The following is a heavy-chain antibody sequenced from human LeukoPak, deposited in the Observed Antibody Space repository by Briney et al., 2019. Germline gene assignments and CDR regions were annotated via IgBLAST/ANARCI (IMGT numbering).Heavy chain of an antibody. CDR2: IRSKGYGGTT. V-gene: IGHV3-49*04. D-gene: IGHD3-10*01. CDR3: TRVRSGNDFDY. Sequence: PGGSLRLSRSASGFTFGDHAMSWVRQAPGKGLEWVGFIRSKGYGGTTEYAASVEGRFSLSRDDSKSFVYLQMSSLKTEDTAVYYCTRVRSGNDFDYWGQGTLVTVSS. J-gene: IGHJ4*02. CDR1: GFTFGDHA.